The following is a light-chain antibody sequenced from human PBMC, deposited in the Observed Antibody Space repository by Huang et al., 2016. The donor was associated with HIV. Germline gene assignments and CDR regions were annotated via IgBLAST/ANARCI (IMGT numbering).Light chain of an antibody. CDR1: QSVSDN. CDR2: GVS. Sequence: EIVMMQSPATLSVSPGERATLSCRASQSVSDNLAWYQQHPGRAPSLLIYGVSTRTTGVQARFSGSGSGTEFTLTISSLQSEDFAVYYCQHYTNWPYTFGQGTKLEIK. J-gene: IGKJ2*01. V-gene: IGKV3-15*01. CDR3: QHYTNWPYT.